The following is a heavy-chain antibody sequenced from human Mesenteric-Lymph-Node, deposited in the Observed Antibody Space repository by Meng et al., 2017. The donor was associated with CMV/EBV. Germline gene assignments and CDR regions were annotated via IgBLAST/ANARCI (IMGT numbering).Heavy chain of an antibody. CDR3: TRLPLIPAAIEGAFDY. D-gene: IGHD1-26*01. CDR2: ISSSGHTI. Sequence: GESLKISCAASGFTFSNYEMNWVRQAPGKGLDWVSYISSSGHTIYYADSVKGRFTISRDDAQNSVYLQMNSLRAEDTAVYYCTRLPLIPAAIEGAFDYWGQGTLVTVSS. J-gene: IGHJ4*02. CDR1: GFTFSNYE. V-gene: IGHV3-48*03.